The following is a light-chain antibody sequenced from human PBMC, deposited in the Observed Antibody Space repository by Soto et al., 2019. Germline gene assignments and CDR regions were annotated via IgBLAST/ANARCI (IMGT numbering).Light chain of an antibody. CDR1: QSVSDSS. Sequence: EIVLTQSPGTLSLSPGERATLSCRASQSVSDSSLAWYHQKPGQAPRLLIYGASRRATGIPDTFSGSGSGTDFTLTISRLEPEDFAVYYCQLYGASPMYTFGQGTKLEI. CDR2: GAS. V-gene: IGKV3-20*01. CDR3: QLYGASPMYT. J-gene: IGKJ2*01.